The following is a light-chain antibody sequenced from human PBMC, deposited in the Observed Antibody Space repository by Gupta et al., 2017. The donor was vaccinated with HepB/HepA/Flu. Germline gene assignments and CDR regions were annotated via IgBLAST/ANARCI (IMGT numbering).Light chain of an antibody. CDR2: DAS. J-gene: IGKJ4*01. V-gene: IGKV3-11*01. CDR3: QHRINWPLT. Sequence: VLTHSPATLSFSRGERATLSCRASQSVSSYLAWYQQKPGQAPRLLIYDASTRAAGVPARFSGSGSGTDFTLTISSLEPEDFAVYYCQHRINWPLTFGGGTKVEIK. CDR1: QSVSSY.